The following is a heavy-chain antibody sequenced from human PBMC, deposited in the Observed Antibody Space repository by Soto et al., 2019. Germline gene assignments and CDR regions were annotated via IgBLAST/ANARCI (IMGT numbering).Heavy chain of an antibody. D-gene: IGHD1-26*01. V-gene: IGHV5-10-1*01. Sequence: PGESLKISCKGSGYSFTSYWISWVRQMPGKGLEWMGRIDPSDSYTNYSPSFQGHVTISADKSISTTYLQWSSLKASDTAMYYCARLLVGATPRQHLYGMDVWGQGTTVTVSS. CDR3: ARLLVGATPRQHLYGMDV. J-gene: IGHJ6*02. CDR1: GYSFTSYW. CDR2: IDPSDSYT.